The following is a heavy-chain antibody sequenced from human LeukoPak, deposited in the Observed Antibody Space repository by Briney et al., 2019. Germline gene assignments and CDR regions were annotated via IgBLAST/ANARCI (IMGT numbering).Heavy chain of an antibody. CDR1: GGSFSGYY. V-gene: IGHV4-34*01. Sequence: PSETLSLTCAVYGGSFSGYYRSWIRQPPGEGLEWIGEINHSGSTNYNPSLKSRVTISVDTSKNQFSLKLSSVTAADTAVYYCASLPRPNCSSTSCYELDVWGKGTTVTVSS. D-gene: IGHD2-2*01. CDR3: ASLPRPNCSSTSCYELDV. CDR2: INHSGST. J-gene: IGHJ6*04.